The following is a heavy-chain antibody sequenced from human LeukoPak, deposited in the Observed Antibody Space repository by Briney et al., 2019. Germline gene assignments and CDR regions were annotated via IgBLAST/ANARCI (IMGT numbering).Heavy chain of an antibody. D-gene: IGHD1-14*01. CDR3: AKLYRGRSNDALDI. CDR2: ISYDGGNK. J-gene: IGHJ3*02. Sequence: QPGGSLRLSCAASGFTFSSYGMHWVRQAPGKGLEWVAVISYDGGNKYYADSVKGRFTISRDNSKNTLYLQMNSLRAEDTAVYYCAKLYRGRSNDALDIWGQGTMVTVSS. CDR1: GFTFSSYG. V-gene: IGHV3-30*18.